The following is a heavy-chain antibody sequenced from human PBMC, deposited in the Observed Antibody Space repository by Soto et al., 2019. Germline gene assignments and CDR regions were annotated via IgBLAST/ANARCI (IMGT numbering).Heavy chain of an antibody. Sequence: QVQLVQSGTEVKKPGASVKVSCKASGYTFRSYGISWVRQAPGQGLEWMGWISGYNGNTHYSQKFQGKVTMTTDTSTSPAYMELRNLRSDDTAVYYCAKADSNYAGRFSYYYMDVWGTGTMVTVSS. D-gene: IGHD4-4*01. CDR2: ISGYNGNT. J-gene: IGHJ6*03. CDR1: GYTFRSYG. CDR3: AKADSNYAGRFSYYYMDV. V-gene: IGHV1-18*01.